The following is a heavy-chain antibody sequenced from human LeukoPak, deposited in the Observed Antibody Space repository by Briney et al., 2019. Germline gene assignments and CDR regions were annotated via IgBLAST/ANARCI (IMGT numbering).Heavy chain of an antibody. V-gene: IGHV1-69*13. Sequence: AVKVSCKASGGTFSSYTFIWVRQAPGRGLEWMGAIVPIVTTTNFTQKFQGRVTITADESTRTAYMELNSLRSEDTAVYYCARGFYSGSWDDAFDIWGQGTMVTVSS. D-gene: IGHD1-26*01. CDR2: IVPIVTTT. J-gene: IGHJ3*02. CDR3: ARGFYSGSWDDAFDI. CDR1: GGTFSSYT.